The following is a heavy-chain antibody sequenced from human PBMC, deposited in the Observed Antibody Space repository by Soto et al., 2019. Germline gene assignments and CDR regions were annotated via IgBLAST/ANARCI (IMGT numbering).Heavy chain of an antibody. CDR1: SGSISSSNW. V-gene: IGHV4-4*02. D-gene: IGHD4-17*01. Sequence: QVQLQESGPGLVKPSGTLSLTCAVSSGSISSSNWWSWVRQPPGKGLVWIGEIYHSGSTNYNPSLKSRVTISVDKSKNQFSLKLSSVTAADTAVYYCARNDYGDFRGSGAFDIWGQGTMVTVSS. J-gene: IGHJ3*02. CDR2: IYHSGST. CDR3: ARNDYGDFRGSGAFDI.